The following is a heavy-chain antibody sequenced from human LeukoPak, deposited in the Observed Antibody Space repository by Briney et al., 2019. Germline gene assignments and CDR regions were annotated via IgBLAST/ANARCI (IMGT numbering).Heavy chain of an antibody. CDR2: IKSKTVGGTT. CDR3: TTDLYSGSYYTDY. J-gene: IGHJ4*02. CDR1: GFTFSNAW. V-gene: IGHV3-15*01. D-gene: IGHD1-26*01. Sequence: PGGSLRLSCAASGFTFSNAWMSWVRQAPGKGLEWVGRIKSKTVGGTTDYAAPVKGRFTISRDDSKNTLYLQMNSLKTEDTAVYYCTTDLYSGSYYTDYWGQGTLVTVSS.